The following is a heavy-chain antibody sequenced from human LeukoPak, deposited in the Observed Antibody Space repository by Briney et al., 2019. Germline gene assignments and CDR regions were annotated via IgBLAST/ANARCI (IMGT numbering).Heavy chain of an antibody. J-gene: IGHJ6*02. CDR1: GGSISSYY. CDR2: IYYSGST. V-gene: IGHV4-59*08. D-gene: IGHD6-19*01. Sequence: SEPLSLTCTVSGGSISSYYWSWIRQPPGKGLEWIGYIYYSGSTNYNPSLKSRVTISVDTSKNQFSLKLSSVTAADTAVYYCARHSSGWSKYYYFYGMDVWGQGTTVSVS. CDR3: ARHSSGWSKYYYFYGMDV.